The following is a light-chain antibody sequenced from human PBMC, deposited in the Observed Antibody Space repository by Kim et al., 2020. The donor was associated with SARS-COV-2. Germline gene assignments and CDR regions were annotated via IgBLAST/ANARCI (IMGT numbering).Light chain of an antibody. CDR3: QVWDSSSDHPGV. J-gene: IGLJ3*02. CDR1: NIGSKR. V-gene: IGLV3-21*04. Sequence: SYELTQPPSVSVSPGKTARITCGGNNIGSKRVNWYQQKPGQSPVLVIYYDSDRPSGIPERFSGSNSGNTATLTISRVEAGDEADYYCQVWDSSSDHPGVFGGGTKLTVL. CDR2: YDS.